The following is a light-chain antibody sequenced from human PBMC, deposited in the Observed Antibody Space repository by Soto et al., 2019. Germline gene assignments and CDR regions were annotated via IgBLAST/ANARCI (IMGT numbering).Light chain of an antibody. CDR2: EVN. Sequence: QSALTQPASVSGSPGQSITISCTGSSSDVGAYNYISWYQQYPGNAPKLIIYEVNYRPSEVPHRFSGSKSGNMATLTISGLQAEDEAEYYCSSYTNTYTYVFGPGTKVTVL. CDR3: SSYTNTYTYV. CDR1: SSDVGAYNY. V-gene: IGLV2-14*01. J-gene: IGLJ1*01.